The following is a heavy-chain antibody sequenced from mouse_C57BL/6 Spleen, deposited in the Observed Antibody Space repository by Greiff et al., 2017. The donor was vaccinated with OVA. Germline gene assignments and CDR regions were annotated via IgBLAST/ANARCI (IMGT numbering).Heavy chain of an antibody. Sequence: DVKLQESGPGLAKPSQTLSLTCSVTGYSIPSDYWNWIRKFPGTKLEYMGYISYSGSTYYNPSLKRRISITRDTSKNQYYLQLNSVTTEDTATDYCARWDDYDGGLDYWGQGTTLTVSS. D-gene: IGHD2-4*01. CDR2: ISYSGST. V-gene: IGHV3-8*01. CDR1: GYSIPSDY. J-gene: IGHJ2*01. CDR3: ARWDDYDGGLDY.